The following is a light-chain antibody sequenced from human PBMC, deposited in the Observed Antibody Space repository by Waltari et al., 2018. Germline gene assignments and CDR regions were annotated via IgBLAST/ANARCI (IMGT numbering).Light chain of an antibody. CDR3: VLYVGSGIRV. V-gene: IGLV8-61*01. J-gene: IGLJ2*01. CDR2: NTN. CDR1: SGSVSSNYY. Sequence: QTVVTKEPSFSVSPGGTVTLTCGLTSGSVSSNYYPSWYQQTPGQAPRTLIYNTNTRSSGVPDRFSGSILGNKAALTITRAQADDECDYYCVLYVGSGIRVFGGGTKLTVL.